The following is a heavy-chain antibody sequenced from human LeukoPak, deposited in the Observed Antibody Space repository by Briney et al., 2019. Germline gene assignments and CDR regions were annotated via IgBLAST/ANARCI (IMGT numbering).Heavy chain of an antibody. J-gene: IGHJ4*02. D-gene: IGHD2-2*02. Sequence: GGSLGLSCTASGFTFGDYAMSWVRQAPGKGLEWVGFIRIKAYGGTTEYAASVKGRFTISRDDSKSIAYLQMNSLKTEDTAVYYCTRVLDLGYCSSTSCYTDYWGQGTLVTVSS. CDR2: IRIKAYGGTT. CDR3: TRVLDLGYCSSTSCYTDY. V-gene: IGHV3-49*04. CDR1: GFTFGDYA.